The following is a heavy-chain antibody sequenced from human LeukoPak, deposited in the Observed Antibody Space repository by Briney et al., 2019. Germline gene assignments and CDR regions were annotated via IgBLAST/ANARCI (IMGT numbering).Heavy chain of an antibody. V-gene: IGHV3-23*01. CDR1: GFAFSNYA. CDR2: ISGFNT. Sequence: GGSLRLSCTTSGFAFSNYAMNWVRQAPGKGPEWVSGISGFNTYYADSVKGRFTTFRDNSRNVLYLQMDRLRAEDTAVYSCAKDVCTSPRCLLYFDSWGQGTLVTVSS. CDR3: AKDVCTSPRCLLYFDS. D-gene: IGHD2-8*01. J-gene: IGHJ4*02.